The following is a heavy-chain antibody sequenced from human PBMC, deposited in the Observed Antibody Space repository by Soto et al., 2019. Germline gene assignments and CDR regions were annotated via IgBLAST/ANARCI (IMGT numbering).Heavy chain of an antibody. CDR3: ARDNSSSWYGQTNWFDP. CDR1: GFTFSSYG. CDR2: IWYDGSNK. D-gene: IGHD6-13*01. Sequence: QVQLVESGGGVVQPGRSLRLSCAASGFTFSSYGMHWVRQAPGKGLEWVAVIWYDGSNKYYADSVKGRFTIFRDNSKNTLYLQMNSLRAEDTAVDYCARDNSSSWYGQTNWFDPWGQGTLVTVSS. V-gene: IGHV3-33*01. J-gene: IGHJ5*02.